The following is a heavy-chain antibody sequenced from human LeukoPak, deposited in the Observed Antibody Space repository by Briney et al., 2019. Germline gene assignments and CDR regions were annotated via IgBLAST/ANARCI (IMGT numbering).Heavy chain of an antibody. CDR3: ARDPWFGELLYPDY. V-gene: IGHV1-2*02. D-gene: IGHD3-10*01. J-gene: IGHJ4*02. Sequence: ASVKVSCKASGYTFTGYYMHWVRQVPGQGLEWMGWINPNSGGTNYVQKFQGRVTMTRDTSISTAYMELSRLRSDDTAVYYCARDPWFGELLYPDYWGQGTLVTVSS. CDR2: INPNSGGT. CDR1: GYTFTGYY.